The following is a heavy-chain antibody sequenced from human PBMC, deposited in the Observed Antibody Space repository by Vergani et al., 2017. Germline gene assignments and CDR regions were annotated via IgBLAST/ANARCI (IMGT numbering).Heavy chain of an antibody. CDR2: IYWDDDK. V-gene: IGHV2-5*08. D-gene: IGHD5-18*01. CDR1: GGSISSYYW. J-gene: IGHJ3*02. Sequence: QESGPGLVKPSETLSLTCTVSGGSISSYYWSWIRQPPGKGLEWLALIYWDDDKRYSPSLKSRLTITKDTSKNQVVLTMTNMDPVDTATYYCAHKDTAQEDMSFDMWGQGTMVTVSS. CDR3: AHKDTAQEDMSFDM.